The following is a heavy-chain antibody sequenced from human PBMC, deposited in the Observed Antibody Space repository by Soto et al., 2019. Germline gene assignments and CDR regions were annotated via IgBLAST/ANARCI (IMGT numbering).Heavy chain of an antibody. Sequence: PGGSLRLSCAASGFTFSSYSMNWVRQAPGKGLEWVSSISSSSSYIYYADSVKGRFTISRDNAKNSLYLQMNSLRAEDTAVYYCARESGDYGDYVSAFDIWGKGTMVTVSS. CDR3: ARESGDYGDYVSAFDI. V-gene: IGHV3-21*01. D-gene: IGHD4-17*01. CDR1: GFTFSSYS. J-gene: IGHJ3*02. CDR2: ISSSSSYI.